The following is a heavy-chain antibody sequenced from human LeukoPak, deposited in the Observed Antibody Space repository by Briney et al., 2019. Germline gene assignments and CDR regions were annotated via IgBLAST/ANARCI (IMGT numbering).Heavy chain of an antibody. J-gene: IGHJ4*02. CDR2: IYYSGST. CDR3: ARGEPSLGYCSSTSCYTAFDY. Sequence: SETLSLTCTVSGGSISSYYWSWIRQPPGKGLEWIGYIYYSGSTNYNPSLKSRVTISVDTSKNQFSLKLSSVTAADTAVHYCARGEPSLGYCSSTSCYTAFDYWGQGTLVTVSS. CDR1: GGSISSYY. V-gene: IGHV4-59*01. D-gene: IGHD2-2*02.